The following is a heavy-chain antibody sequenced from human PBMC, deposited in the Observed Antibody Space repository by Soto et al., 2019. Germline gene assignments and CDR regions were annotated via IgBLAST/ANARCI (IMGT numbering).Heavy chain of an antibody. CDR1: GFTFSSYA. CDR3: AKGGVATSGGDYYYGMDV. V-gene: IGHV3-23*01. Sequence: EVQLLESGGGLVQPGGSLRLSCAASGFTFSSYAMSWVRQAPGKGLEWVSAISGSGGSTYYADSVKGRFTISRDNSKNTLYLQMNSLRAEDTAVYYCAKGGVATSGGDYYYGMDVWGQGTTVTVSS. J-gene: IGHJ6*02. D-gene: IGHD5-12*01. CDR2: ISGSGGST.